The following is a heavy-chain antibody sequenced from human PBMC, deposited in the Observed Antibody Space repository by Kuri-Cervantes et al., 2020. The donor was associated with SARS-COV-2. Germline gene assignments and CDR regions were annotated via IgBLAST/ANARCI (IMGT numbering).Heavy chain of an antibody. CDR2: MSYDVSSK. D-gene: IGHD2-15*01. CDR1: GFTVSSYA. V-gene: IGHV3-30*18. CDR3: AKDQFGIVVVVANIDY. J-gene: IGHJ4*02. Sequence: GGSLRLSCAASGFTVSSYAMHWVRQAPGKGLEWVALMSYDVSSKYYADSVKGRFTISRDNSKNTLYLQMNSLRPEDTAVYYCAKDQFGIVVVVANIDYWGQGTLVTVSS.